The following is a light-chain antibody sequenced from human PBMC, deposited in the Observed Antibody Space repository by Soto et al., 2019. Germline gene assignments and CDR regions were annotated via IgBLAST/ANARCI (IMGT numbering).Light chain of an antibody. CDR2: EVS. V-gene: IGLV2-8*01. J-gene: IGLJ2*01. CDR1: SSDVGGYNY. CDR3: SSYAGSNNLV. Sequence: QSALTQPASVSGSPGQSITISCTGTSSDVGGYNYVSWSQQHPGKAPKLIIYEVSKRPSGVPDRFSGSKSGNTASLTVSGLQAEDEADYYCSSYAGSNNLVFGGGTKLTVL.